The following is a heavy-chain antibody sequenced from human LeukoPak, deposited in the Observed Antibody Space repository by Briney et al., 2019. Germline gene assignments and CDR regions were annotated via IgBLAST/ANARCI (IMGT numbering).Heavy chain of an antibody. CDR1: GFTFSSYW. J-gene: IGHJ4*02. Sequence: QTGRSLRLSCAASGFTFSSYWMHWVRQAPGKGQVWVSRINTDGSSTTYADSVKGRFTISRDNAKNTLYLQMNSLRAEDTAVYYCASGGITMAYYWGQGTLVTVSS. CDR3: ASGGITMAYY. CDR2: INTDGSST. V-gene: IGHV3-74*01. D-gene: IGHD3-3*01.